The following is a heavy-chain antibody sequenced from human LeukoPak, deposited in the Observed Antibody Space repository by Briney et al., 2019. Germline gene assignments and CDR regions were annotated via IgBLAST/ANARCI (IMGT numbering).Heavy chain of an antibody. CDR1: GFTFSSYS. Sequence: PGGSLRLSCAASGFTFSSYSMNWVRQAPGKGLEWVSSISSSSSYIYYADSVKGRFTISRDNAKNSLYLQMNSLRAEDTALYYCARGKSDYYYYMDVWGKGTTVTVSS. CDR3: ARGKSDYYYYMDV. V-gene: IGHV3-21*04. CDR2: ISSSSSYI. J-gene: IGHJ6*03.